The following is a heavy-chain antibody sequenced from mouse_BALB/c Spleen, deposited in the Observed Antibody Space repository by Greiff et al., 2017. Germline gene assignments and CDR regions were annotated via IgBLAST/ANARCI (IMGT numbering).Heavy chain of an antibody. CDR1: GYTFTSYW. CDR2: IYPGDGDT. Sequence: QVQLQQSGAELARPGASVKLSCKASGYTFTSYWMQWVKQRPGQGLEWIGAIYPGDGDTRYTQKFKGKATLTADKSSSTAYMQLSSLASEDSAVYYCARGGHYYGSSYFDYWGQGTTLTVSS. D-gene: IGHD1-1*01. CDR3: ARGGHYYGSSYFDY. V-gene: IGHV1-87*01. J-gene: IGHJ2*01.